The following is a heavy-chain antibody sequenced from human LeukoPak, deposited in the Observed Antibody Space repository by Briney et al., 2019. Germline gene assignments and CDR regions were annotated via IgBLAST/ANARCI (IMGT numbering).Heavy chain of an antibody. CDR2: VYTSGST. D-gene: IGHD4-17*01. J-gene: IGHJ4*02. CDR3: ARGGYGDPFDY. V-gene: IGHV4-4*07. Sequence: PSETLPLTCTVSGGSISGFYWSWIRQPAGKGLEWIGRVYTSGSTNYNPSLKSRVTMSIDTSKKQFSLKLRSVTAADTAVYYCARGGYGDPFDYWGQGTLVTVSS. CDR1: GGSISGFY.